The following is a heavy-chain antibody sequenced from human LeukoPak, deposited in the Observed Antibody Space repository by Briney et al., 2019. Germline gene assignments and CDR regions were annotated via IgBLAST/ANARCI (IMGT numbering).Heavy chain of an antibody. CDR2: IYYSGST. CDR1: GGSVSSGSYY. V-gene: IGHV4-61*01. J-gene: IGHJ4*02. CDR3: AGEGAAAIDY. D-gene: IGHD6-13*01. Sequence: SETLSLTCTVSGGSVSSGSYYWSWIRQPPGKGLEWIGYIYYSGSTNYNPSLKSRVTISVDTSKNQFSLKLSSVTAADTAVYYCAGEGAAAIDYWGQGTLVTVSS.